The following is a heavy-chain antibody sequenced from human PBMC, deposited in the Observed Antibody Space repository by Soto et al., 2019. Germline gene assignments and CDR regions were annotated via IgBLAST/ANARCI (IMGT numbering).Heavy chain of an antibody. CDR2: ISGSGGST. J-gene: IGHJ4*02. CDR1: GFTFSSYP. D-gene: IGHD3-3*01. CDR3: AKVIGIYTSYYDFWSGSIFDY. Sequence: GALKLSCAASGFTFSSYPMSWVRQAPGKGLKWVSAISGSGGSTYYADSVKGRFTISRDNSKNTLYLQMNSLRAEDTAVYYCAKVIGIYTSYYDFWSGSIFDYWGQGTLVTVSS. V-gene: IGHV3-23*01.